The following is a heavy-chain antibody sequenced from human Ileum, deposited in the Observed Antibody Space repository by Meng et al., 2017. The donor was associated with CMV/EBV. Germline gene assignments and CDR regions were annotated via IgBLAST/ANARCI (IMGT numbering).Heavy chain of an antibody. V-gene: IGHV3-15*01. Sequence: GESLKISCAASGFSFSNAWMSWVRQAPGKGLEWVARIKSKRDAETTDYAAPVKGRFTISRDDSKNMLYLQINSLETEDTAVYYCAKGGPLGSYFDYWGQGTQVTVSS. CDR2: IKSKRDAETT. D-gene: IGHD1-26*01. J-gene: IGHJ4*02. CDR3: AKGGPLGSYFDY. CDR1: GFSFSNAW.